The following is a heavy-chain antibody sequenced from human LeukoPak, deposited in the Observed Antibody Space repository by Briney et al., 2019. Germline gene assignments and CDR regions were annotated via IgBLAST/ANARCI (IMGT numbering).Heavy chain of an antibody. CDR2: ISGSGGST. V-gene: IGHV3-23*01. CDR3: AKTASLYYYYYMDV. D-gene: IGHD2-21*02. J-gene: IGHJ6*03. CDR1: GFTFSNFA. Sequence: GGSLRLSCAASGFTFSNFAMSWVRQAPGKGLEWVSSISGSGGSTYYADSVKGRFTISRDNSKNTLYLQMNSLRAEDTAVYYCAKTASLYYYYYMDVWGKGTTVTISS.